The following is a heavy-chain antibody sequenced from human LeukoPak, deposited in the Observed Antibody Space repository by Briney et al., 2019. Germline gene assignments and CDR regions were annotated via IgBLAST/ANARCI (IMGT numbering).Heavy chain of an antibody. CDR2: IRYEGSNE. CDR1: GFTFSSYG. J-gene: IGHJ4*02. V-gene: IGHV3-33*01. CDR3: ARDIGHYDSGGYWYYFDY. D-gene: IGHD3-22*01. Sequence: SLRLSCAASGFTFSSYGMHWVRQAPGKGLEWVAVIRYEGSNEYYADSVKGRFTISRDNSKDTLYLQMNSLRAEDTAVYHCARDIGHYDSGGYWYYFDYWGQGTLVTVSS.